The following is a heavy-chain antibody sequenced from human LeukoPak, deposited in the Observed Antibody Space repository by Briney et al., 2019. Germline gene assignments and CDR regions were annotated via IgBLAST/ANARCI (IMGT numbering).Heavy chain of an antibody. CDR2: ISGSGGST. CDR3: AKVVSWDYYYYMDV. J-gene: IGHJ6*03. V-gene: IGHV3-23*01. D-gene: IGHD2-8*01. CDR1: GFTFSSYA. Sequence: GGSPRLSCAASGFTFSSYAMSWVRQAPGKGLEWVSAISGSGGSTYYADSVKGRFTISRDNSKNTLYLQMNSLRAEDTAVYYCAKVVSWDYYYYMDVWGKGTTVTVSS.